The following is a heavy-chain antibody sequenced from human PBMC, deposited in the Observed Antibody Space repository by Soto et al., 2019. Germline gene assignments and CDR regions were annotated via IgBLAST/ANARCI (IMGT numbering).Heavy chain of an antibody. CDR2: IYYSGST. V-gene: IGHV4-59*08. D-gene: IGHD2-21*02. J-gene: IGHJ5*02. CDR3: ARRSRVSSVTAEGGGNWLDP. CDR1: GDSVSRYN. Sequence: QVQLEESGPGLVKPSETLSLTCTVSGDSVSRYNWNWIRQPPGKGLEWIGYIYYSGSTKYNPSLESRVTISVNTSKNHFSLKLNSVTAADTAVYYCARRSRVSSVTAEGGGNWLDPWGQGTLVTVSS.